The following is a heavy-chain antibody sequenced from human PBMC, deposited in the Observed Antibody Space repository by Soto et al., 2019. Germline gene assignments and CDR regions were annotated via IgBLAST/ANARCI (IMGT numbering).Heavy chain of an antibody. CDR2: IKGDGSRT. Sequence: DVPLVESGGGLFQPGGSLRLSCEASGFSFSNWWMHWVRQAPGKGLVWVSRIKGDGSRTNYADSVKGRFTVSRDNAKNTVELQVNSRRVEETAVYDCTKDWHDAAADYWGQGTLVTVSS. CDR1: GFSFSNWW. V-gene: IGHV3-74*01. D-gene: IGHD6-13*01. J-gene: IGHJ4*02. CDR3: TKDWHDAAADY.